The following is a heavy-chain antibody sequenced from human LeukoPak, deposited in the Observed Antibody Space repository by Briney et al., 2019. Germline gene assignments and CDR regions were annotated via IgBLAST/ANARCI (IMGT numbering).Heavy chain of an antibody. J-gene: IGHJ5*02. V-gene: IGHV4-59*08. Sequence: SETLSLTCTVSGGSISSYYWSWIRQPPGKGLEWIGYIYYSGSTYYNPSLKSRVTISVDTSKNQFSLKLSSVTAADTAVYYCARNYYDSSGYYPNWFDPWGQGTLVTVSS. CDR3: ARNYYDSSGYYPNWFDP. CDR2: IYYSGST. D-gene: IGHD3-22*01. CDR1: GGSISSYY.